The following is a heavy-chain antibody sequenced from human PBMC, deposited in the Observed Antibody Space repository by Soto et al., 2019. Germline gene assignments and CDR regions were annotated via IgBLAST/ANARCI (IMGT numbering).Heavy chain of an antibody. Sequence: SENLSPNCALYAGSFSGSYRSCIFQPPGKRHEWIGQINYSGSTNYNPSLKSRVTISVDTSKNQFSLKLSSVTAADTAVYYCARSFGVAAAGPFDYWGQG. V-gene: IGHV4-34*01. J-gene: IGHJ4*02. D-gene: IGHD6-13*01. CDR2: INYSGST. CDR3: ARSFGVAAAGPFDY. CDR1: AGSFSGSY.